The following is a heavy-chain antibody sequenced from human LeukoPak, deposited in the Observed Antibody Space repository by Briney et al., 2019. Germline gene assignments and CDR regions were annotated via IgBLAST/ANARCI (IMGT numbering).Heavy chain of an antibody. J-gene: IGHJ4*02. Sequence: PGGSLRLSCAVSGFSFDNYAMHWVRQAPGKGLEWVSSISWNSGSIGYVDSVRGRFTISRDNAKNSLYLQMNSLRAEDTALYYCAKDIGPLTYDYDTSAYSGAFEYWGQGTLVTVSS. CDR2: ISWNSGSI. D-gene: IGHD3-22*01. CDR1: GFSFDNYA. CDR3: AKDIGPLTYDYDTSAYSGAFEY. V-gene: IGHV3-9*01.